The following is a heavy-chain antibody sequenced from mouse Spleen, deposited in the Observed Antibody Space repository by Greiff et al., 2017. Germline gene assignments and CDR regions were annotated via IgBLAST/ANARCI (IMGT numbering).Heavy chain of an antibody. Sequence: EVKVEESGGGLVKPGGSLKLSCAASGFTFSDYGMHWVRQAPEKGLEWVAYISSGSSTIYYADTVKGRFTISRDNAKNTLFLQMTSLRSEDTAMYYCARSNWTGGFDYWGQGTTLTVSS. V-gene: IGHV5-17*01. CDR3: ARSNWTGGFDY. D-gene: IGHD4-1*01. CDR2: ISSGSSTI. J-gene: IGHJ2*01. CDR1: GFTFSDYG.